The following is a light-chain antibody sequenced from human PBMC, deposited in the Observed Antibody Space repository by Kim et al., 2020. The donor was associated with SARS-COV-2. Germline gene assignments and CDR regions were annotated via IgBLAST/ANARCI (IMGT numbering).Light chain of an antibody. J-gene: IGKJ1*01. Sequence: DIQMTQSPSSLSASVGDRVTITCRARQGISNYLAWYQQKPGKLPNLLIYAASTLQSGVPSRFSGSGSGTDFTLTISSLQPEDVAPHYCEEYNSAPWTFGQGTKLDIK. CDR3: EEYNSAPWT. CDR2: AAS. CDR1: QGISNY. V-gene: IGKV1-27*01.